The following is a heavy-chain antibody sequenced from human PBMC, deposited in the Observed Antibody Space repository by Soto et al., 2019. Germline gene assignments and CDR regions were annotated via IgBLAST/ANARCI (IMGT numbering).Heavy chain of an antibody. CDR2: IGSNGGST. CDR3: VKALVTIAAAGIFDY. V-gene: IGHV3-64D*06. Sequence: GGSLRLSCSASGFTFSSYAMHWVRQAPGKGLEYVSAIGSNGGSTYYADSVKGRFTISRDNSKNTLYLQMSSLRAEDTAVYYCVKALVTIAAAGIFDYWGQGTLVTVSS. J-gene: IGHJ4*02. D-gene: IGHD6-13*01. CDR1: GFTFSSYA.